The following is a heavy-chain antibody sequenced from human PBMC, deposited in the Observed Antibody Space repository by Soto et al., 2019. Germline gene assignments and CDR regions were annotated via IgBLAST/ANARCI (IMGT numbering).Heavy chain of an antibody. Sequence: GGSLRLSCAASGFTFSSYAMSWVRQAPGKGLEWVSYISSSGSTIYYADSVKGRFTISRDNAKNSLYLQMNSLRAEDTAVYYCARVDSRGGYYLIYDYYGMDVWGQGTTVTVSS. CDR2: ISSSGSTI. D-gene: IGHD3-22*01. CDR1: GFTFSSYA. V-gene: IGHV3-48*03. J-gene: IGHJ6*02. CDR3: ARVDSRGGYYLIYDYYGMDV.